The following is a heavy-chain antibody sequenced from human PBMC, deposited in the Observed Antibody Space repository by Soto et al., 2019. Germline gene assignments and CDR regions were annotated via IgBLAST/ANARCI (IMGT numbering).Heavy chain of an antibody. CDR3: AKDTYYYSSSGYSVFDS. J-gene: IGHJ4*02. CDR2: ISHDGSNT. Sequence: GGSLRLSCAASGFTFSAYGIHWVRQAPGKGLEWVAVISHDGSNTNYADSVKGRFTFSRDNSKDTVYLQMNSLRAEDTAVYYCAKDTYYYSSSGYSVFDSWGQGTLVTVSS. CDR1: GFTFSAYG. V-gene: IGHV3-30*18. D-gene: IGHD3-22*01.